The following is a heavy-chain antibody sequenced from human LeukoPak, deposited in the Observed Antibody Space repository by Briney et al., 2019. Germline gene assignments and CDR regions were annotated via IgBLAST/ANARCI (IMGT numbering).Heavy chain of an antibody. J-gene: IGHJ6*02. D-gene: IGHD2-2*01. CDR3: ARDREDIVVVPAAMPPGGNYYGMDV. CDR2: ISANGDTT. Sequence: GGSLRLSCAASGFTFSNYAMNWVRQAPGKGLEWVSGISANGDTTYYVDSVRGRFTISRDNSKNTLYLQMNSLRAEDTAVYYCARDREDIVVVPAAMPPGGNYYGMDVWGQGTTVTVSS. V-gene: IGHV3-23*01. CDR1: GFTFSNYA.